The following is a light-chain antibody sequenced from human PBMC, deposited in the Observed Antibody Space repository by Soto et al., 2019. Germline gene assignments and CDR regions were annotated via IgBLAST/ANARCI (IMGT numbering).Light chain of an antibody. CDR3: QQYENLPT. CDR2: DAS. Sequence: DIQMAQVPSALCSSVGGRVTVTCQASQNINNYLNWYQQKPGRAPKLLIYDASNLEAGVPSRFRGSGSGTDFTFTISRLQPEDIATYYCQQYENLPTFGQGTKVDIK. V-gene: IGKV1-33*01. J-gene: IGKJ1*01. CDR1: QNINNY.